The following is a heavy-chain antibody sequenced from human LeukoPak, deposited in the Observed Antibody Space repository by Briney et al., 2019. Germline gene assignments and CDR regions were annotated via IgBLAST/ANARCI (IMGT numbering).Heavy chain of an antibody. CDR2: ISGSGGST. D-gene: IGHD3-3*01. Sequence: GGSLRLSCAASGFTFSSDAMSWVRQAPGRGLEWVSAISGSGGSTYYADSVKGRFTISRDNSKNTLYLQMNSLRAEDTAVYYCAKADSITIFGVVIPYFDYWGQGTLVTVSS. V-gene: IGHV3-23*01. J-gene: IGHJ4*02. CDR3: AKADSITIFGVVIPYFDY. CDR1: GFTFSSDA.